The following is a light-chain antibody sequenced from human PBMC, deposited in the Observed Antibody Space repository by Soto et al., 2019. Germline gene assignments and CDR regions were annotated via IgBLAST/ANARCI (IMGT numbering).Light chain of an antibody. Sequence: QSALTQPASVSGSPGQSITISCTGTSSDIGSNNYVSWFQQRPGKAPTLIIYEVSNRPSGVSAHFSGSKSGNTASLTNSGLLPEDEAEYYCRSYTTTTRLFRGGTKVTVL. V-gene: IGLV2-14*01. CDR3: RSYTTTTRL. J-gene: IGLJ3*02. CDR1: SSDIGSNNY. CDR2: EVS.